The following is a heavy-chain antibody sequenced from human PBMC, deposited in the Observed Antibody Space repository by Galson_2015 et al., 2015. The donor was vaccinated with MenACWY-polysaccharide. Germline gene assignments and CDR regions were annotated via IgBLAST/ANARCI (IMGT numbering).Heavy chain of an antibody. J-gene: IGHJ4*02. CDR3: ATGPSGYYRFDS. D-gene: IGHD3-22*01. Sequence: SLRLSCAASGFSVNTYSMNWVRQAPGKGLEWASYISSSSSKIYYADSVKGRFTISRDNAKNSLYLQMNSLRDEDTAVYYCATGPSGYYRFDSWGQGTLVTVSS. V-gene: IGHV3-48*02. CDR2: ISSSSSKI. CDR1: GFSVNTYS.